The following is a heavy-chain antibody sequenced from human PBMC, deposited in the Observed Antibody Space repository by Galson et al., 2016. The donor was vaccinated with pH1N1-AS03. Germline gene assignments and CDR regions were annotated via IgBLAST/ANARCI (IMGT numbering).Heavy chain of an antibody. CDR3: ARATAVGPPYFDY. CDR1: SGSISSYS. CDR2: IYSIGGT. D-gene: IGHD6-25*01. V-gene: IGHV4-59*01. J-gene: IGHJ4*02. Sequence: SETLSLTCTVSSGSISSYSWNWIRQPPGKGLEWIGSIYSIGGTNYNPSLESRITISVETSKNQFSLKLRSVNAADTAVYYCARATAVGPPYFDYWGQGTLVTVSS.